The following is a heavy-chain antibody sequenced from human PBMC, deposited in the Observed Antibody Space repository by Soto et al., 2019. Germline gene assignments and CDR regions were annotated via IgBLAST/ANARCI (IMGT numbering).Heavy chain of an antibody. Sequence: PGGSLRLSCAASGFTFRSDGMHWGRRAPGKGLEWVAVRSYDGSNKYYADSVKGRFTISRDNSKNTLYLQMDSLRAEDTAVYYCAKDGLWGQGTLVTVSS. V-gene: IGHV3-30*18. CDR2: RSYDGSNK. CDR3: AKDGL. CDR1: GFTFRSDG. J-gene: IGHJ4*02.